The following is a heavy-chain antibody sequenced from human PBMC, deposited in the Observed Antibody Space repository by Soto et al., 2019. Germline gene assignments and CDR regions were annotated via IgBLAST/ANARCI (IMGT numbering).Heavy chain of an antibody. CDR2: IKSKTEGGTA. CDR1: RFGFTNAW. CDR3: STDIGIYGLDI. Sequence: EVQLVESGGGFVQPGGSLGLSGLAPRFGFTNAWWGWFRRAPGKGPEWVGRIKSKTEGGTADYVAPVKGRFTISRDDSQNTLYLHMDSLKTEDTALYHCSTDIGIYGLDIWGQGTTVTVSS. V-gene: IGHV3-15*01. J-gene: IGHJ6*02. D-gene: IGHD1-26*01.